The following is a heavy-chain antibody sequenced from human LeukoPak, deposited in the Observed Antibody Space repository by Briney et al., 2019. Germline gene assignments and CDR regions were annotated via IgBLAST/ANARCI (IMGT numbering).Heavy chain of an antibody. Sequence: PGGSLRLSCAASGFTVSSNYMSWVRQAPGKGLEWVSVIYSGGSTYYADSVKGRFTISRDNSKNTLYLQMNSLRAEDTAVYYCARARYGDYYYYYYKDVWGKGTTVTISS. CDR3: ARARYGDYYYYYYKDV. V-gene: IGHV3-53*01. CDR2: IYSGGST. CDR1: GFTVSSNY. J-gene: IGHJ6*03. D-gene: IGHD4-17*01.